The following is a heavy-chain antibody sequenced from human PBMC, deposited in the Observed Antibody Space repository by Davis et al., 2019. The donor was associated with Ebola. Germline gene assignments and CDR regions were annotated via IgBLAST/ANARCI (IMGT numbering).Heavy chain of an antibody. V-gene: IGHV4-59*11. Sequence: PSEILSLTCTVSGGSISSHYWSWIRQPPGKGLEWIGYIYYSGSTNSNPSLKSRVTISVDTSKNQFSLKLSSVTAADTAVYYCARANSLYGMDVWGQGTTVTVSS. D-gene: IGHD4-23*01. J-gene: IGHJ6*02. CDR1: GGSISSHY. CDR2: IYYSGST. CDR3: ARANSLYGMDV.